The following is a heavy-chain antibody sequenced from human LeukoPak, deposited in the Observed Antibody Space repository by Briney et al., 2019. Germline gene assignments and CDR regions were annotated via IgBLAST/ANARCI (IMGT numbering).Heavy chain of an antibody. CDR3: AKAYYYGSGSYYLDY. D-gene: IGHD3-10*01. CDR2: IPVGGSPM. CDR1: GFTFSRYS. V-gene: IGHV3-48*01. J-gene: IGHJ4*02. Sequence: AGGSLRLSCAASGFTFSRYSMNWVRQAPGKGLEWFSYIPVGGSPMYYADSVKGRFTISRDNSKNTLYLQMNSLRAEDTAVYYCAKAYYYGSGSYYLDYWGQGTLITVSS.